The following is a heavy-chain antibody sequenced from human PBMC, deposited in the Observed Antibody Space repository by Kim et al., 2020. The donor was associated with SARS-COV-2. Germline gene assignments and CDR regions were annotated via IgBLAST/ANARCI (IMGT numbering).Heavy chain of an antibody. J-gene: IGHJ4*02. V-gene: IGHV7-4-1*02. D-gene: IGHD5-18*01. CDR1: GYTFTSYA. Sequence: ASVKVSCKASGYTFTSYAMNWVRQAPGQGLEWMGWINTNTGNPTYAQGFTGRFVFSLDTSVSTAYLQISSLKAEDTAVYYCARLPTFTGYSYGYFEYWGQGTLVTVSS. CDR2: INTNTGNP. CDR3: ARLPTFTGYSYGYFEY.